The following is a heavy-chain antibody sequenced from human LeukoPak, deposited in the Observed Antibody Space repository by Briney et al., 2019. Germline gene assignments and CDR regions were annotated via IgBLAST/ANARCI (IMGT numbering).Heavy chain of an antibody. D-gene: IGHD1-26*01. CDR3: ARDRVGATID. Sequence: SETLSLTCTVSGGSISSYYWSWIRQPPGKGLEWIGYIYYSGSTNYNPSLKSRVAISVDTSKNQFSLKLSSVTAADTAVYYCARDRVGATIDWGQGTLVTVSP. CDR1: GGSISSYY. V-gene: IGHV4-59*01. J-gene: IGHJ4*02. CDR2: IYYSGST.